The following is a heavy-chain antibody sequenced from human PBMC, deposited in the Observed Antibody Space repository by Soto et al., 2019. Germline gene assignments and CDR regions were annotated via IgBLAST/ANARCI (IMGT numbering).Heavy chain of an antibody. V-gene: IGHV1-18*01. CDR1: GYAFTTYG. CDR2: ISAHNGNT. J-gene: IGHJ5*02. CDR3: ARGRYGAS. D-gene: IGHD3-10*01. Sequence: QVHLVQSGAEVKKPGASVKVSCKGSGYAFTTYGITWVRQAPGQGLEWMGWISAHNGNTNYAQKPPGRVTVTRATSTSTAYMELRSLRSDDPAVYYCARGRYGASWGQGALVTVSS.